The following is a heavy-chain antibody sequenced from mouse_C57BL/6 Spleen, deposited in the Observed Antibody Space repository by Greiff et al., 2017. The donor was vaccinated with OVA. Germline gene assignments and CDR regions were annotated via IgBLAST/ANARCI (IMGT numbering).Heavy chain of an antibody. CDR2: IDPSDSYT. Sequence: QVQLKQPGAELVMPGASVKLSCKASGYTFTSYWMHWVKQRPGHGLEWIGEIDPSDSYTNYNQKFKGKSTLTVDNSSSTAYMQLSSLTSEDSAVYYCARSGDGYLWYFDVWGTGTTVTVSS. D-gene: IGHD2-3*01. CDR3: ARSGDGYLWYFDV. CDR1: GYTFTSYW. J-gene: IGHJ1*03. V-gene: IGHV1-69*01.